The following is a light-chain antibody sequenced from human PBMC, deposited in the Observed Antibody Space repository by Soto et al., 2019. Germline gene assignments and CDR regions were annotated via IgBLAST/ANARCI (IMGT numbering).Light chain of an antibody. J-gene: IGLJ1*01. Sequence: QSVLTQLPSASGSPGQSVAISCTGTSSDVGGYNYVSWYQQHPGKAPKLMIYEVNKRPSGVPDRFSGSKSGNTASLTVSGLQAEDEADYYCSSYAGSRNVFGTGTKVTVL. V-gene: IGLV2-8*01. CDR3: SSYAGSRNV. CDR2: EVN. CDR1: SSDVGGYNY.